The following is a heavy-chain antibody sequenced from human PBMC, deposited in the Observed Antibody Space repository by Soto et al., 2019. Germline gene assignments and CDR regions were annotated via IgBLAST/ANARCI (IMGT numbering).Heavy chain of an antibody. CDR1: GYTFTSYD. D-gene: IGHD5-12*01. Sequence: ASVKVSCKASGYTFTSYDINWVRQATGQGLEWMGWMNPSGGSTSYAQKFQGRVTMTRDTSTSTVYMELSSLRSEDTAVYYCARDFFAGARSGLFLNAFDTWGQGTMVTVSS. V-gene: IGHV1-8*01. CDR3: ARDFFAGARSGLFLNAFDT. J-gene: IGHJ3*02. CDR2: MNPSGGST.